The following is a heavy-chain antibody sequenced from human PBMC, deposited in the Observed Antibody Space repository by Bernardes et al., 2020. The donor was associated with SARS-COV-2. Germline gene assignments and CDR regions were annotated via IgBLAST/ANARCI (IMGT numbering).Heavy chain of an antibody. D-gene: IGHD5-12*01. V-gene: IGHV3-23*01. Sequence: GWSLRLSCAASGFTFSSYAMSWVRQAPGKGLEWVSAISGSGGSTYYADSVKGRFTISRDNSKNTLYLQMNSLRAEDTAVYYCAKDRGGYSGYVGAFDIWGQGTMVTVSS. CDR1: GFTFSSYA. CDR2: ISGSGGST. CDR3: AKDRGGYSGYVGAFDI. J-gene: IGHJ3*02.